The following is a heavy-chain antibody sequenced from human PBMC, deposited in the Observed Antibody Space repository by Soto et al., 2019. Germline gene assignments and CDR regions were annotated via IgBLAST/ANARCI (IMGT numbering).Heavy chain of an antibody. J-gene: IGHJ4*02. CDR1: GGSLTSGWHY. V-gene: IGHV4-31*03. D-gene: IGHD3-10*02. CDR2: IYDSGNMY. Sequence: TLCVTCTVSGGSLTSGWHYWGWIRQYPGKGLEWIGHIYDSGNMYFYNPSLKSRVTISADTSRKQLSLSLSSLTAADTAVYYCARVDHRGYFSVWTDFWGQGTLVTVSS. CDR3: ARVDHRGYFSVWTDF.